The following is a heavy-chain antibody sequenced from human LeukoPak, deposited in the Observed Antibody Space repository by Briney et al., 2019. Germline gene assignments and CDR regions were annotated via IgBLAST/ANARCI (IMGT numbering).Heavy chain of an antibody. J-gene: IGHJ4*02. CDR3: AKDPGYCSSNSCHVSPR. CDR2: ISGSGGST. Sequence: PGGSLRLSCAASGFTFSSYAMSWVRQAPGNGLEWVSAISGSGGSTYYADSVKGRFTISRDNSKNTLYLQMNSLRAEDTAVYYCAKDPGYCSSNSCHVSPRWGQGTLVTVSS. V-gene: IGHV3-23*01. D-gene: IGHD2-2*01. CDR1: GFTFSSYA.